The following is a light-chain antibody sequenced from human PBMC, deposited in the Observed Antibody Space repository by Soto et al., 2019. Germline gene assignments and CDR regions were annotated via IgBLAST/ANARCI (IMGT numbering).Light chain of an antibody. J-gene: IGKJ5*01. V-gene: IGKV3-20*01. Sequence: EIVLTQSPGTLSLSPGERATLSCRASQSVSSSYLAWYQQKPGQAPRLLIYGASSRAAGIPDRFRGGGSGADFTLTISRLQSEDFAVYYCQQYSASPITFGQGTRLEIK. CDR3: QQYSASPIT. CDR1: QSVSSSY. CDR2: GAS.